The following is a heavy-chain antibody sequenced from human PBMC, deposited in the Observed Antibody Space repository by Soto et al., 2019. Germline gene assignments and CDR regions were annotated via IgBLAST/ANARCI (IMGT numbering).Heavy chain of an antibody. J-gene: IGHJ4*02. CDR1: GFTFSSYA. Sequence: DVQLLESGGGLVQPEGSLRLSCAASGFTFSSYAMGWVRQGPGKGLEWVAVVSIGGSTHYADSVRGRFTISRDKSKNALSLQMNSLTAEDTAVYFCAKRRGAGGHFDYWGQGALVTVS. CDR2: VSIGGST. V-gene: IGHV3-23*01. CDR3: AKRRGAGGHFDY. D-gene: IGHD2-15*01.